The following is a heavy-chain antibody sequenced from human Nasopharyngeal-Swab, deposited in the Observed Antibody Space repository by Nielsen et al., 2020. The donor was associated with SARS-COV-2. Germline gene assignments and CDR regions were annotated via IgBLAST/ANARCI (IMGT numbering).Heavy chain of an antibody. J-gene: IGHJ6*02. D-gene: IGHD1-26*01. CDR2: IKQDGSEK. V-gene: IGHV3-7*01. Sequence: VRQAPGKGLEWVANIKQDGSEKYYVDSVKGGFTISRDNAKNSLYLQMNSLRAEDTAVYYCARDADSGSYAPVGMDVWGQGTTVTVSS. CDR3: ARDADSGSYAPVGMDV.